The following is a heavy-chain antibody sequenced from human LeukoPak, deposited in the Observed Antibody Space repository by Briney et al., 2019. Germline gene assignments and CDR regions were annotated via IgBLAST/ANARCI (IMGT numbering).Heavy chain of an antibody. V-gene: IGHV5-51*01. J-gene: IGHJ3*02. D-gene: IGHD1-26*01. CDR3: ARRGGSFRDDAFDI. CDR1: GYTFTTYW. CDR2: TYPGDSDT. Sequence: GESLKISCQASGYTFTTYWIGWVRQLPGKGLEWMGVTYPGDSDTTYSPSFEGQVTISADKSISTAYLQWSSLKASDTAIYYCARRGGSFRDDAFDIWGQGTMVTVSS.